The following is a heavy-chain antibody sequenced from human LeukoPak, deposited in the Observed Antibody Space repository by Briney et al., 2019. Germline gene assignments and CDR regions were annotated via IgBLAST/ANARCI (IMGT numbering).Heavy chain of an antibody. Sequence: SETLSLTCTVSGGSISSGRYYWSWIRQPAGKGLEWIGRIYTSGSTNYNPSLKSRVTISVDTSKNQFSLKLSSVTAADTAVYYCTRVSIHGYSDYWGQGTLVTVSS. CDR2: IYTSGST. J-gene: IGHJ4*02. V-gene: IGHV4-61*02. CDR3: TRVSIHGYSDY. D-gene: IGHD3-16*02. CDR1: GGSISSGRYY.